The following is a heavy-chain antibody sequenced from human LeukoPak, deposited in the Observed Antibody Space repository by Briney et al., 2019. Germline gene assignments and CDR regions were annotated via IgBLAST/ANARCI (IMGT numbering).Heavy chain of an antibody. D-gene: IGHD2-2*01. Sequence: SETLSLTCIVSGGSISSSGYYWGWIRQPPGKGLEWIGSINYSGTTYYNPSLRSRITISVDTSKNQFSLKLSSVTAADTAVYYCARVDIVIVPSANFDCWGQGTLVTVSS. V-gene: IGHV4-39*01. CDR2: INYSGTT. CDR3: ARVDIVIVPSANFDC. J-gene: IGHJ4*02. CDR1: GGSISSSGYY.